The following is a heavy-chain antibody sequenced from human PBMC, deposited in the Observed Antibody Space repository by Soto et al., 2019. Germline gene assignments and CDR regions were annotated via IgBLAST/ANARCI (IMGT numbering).Heavy chain of an antibody. CDR3: APHSGYYDY. J-gene: IGHJ4*02. CDR2: ISSGSSTI. CDR1: GFTFSSYA. Sequence: PGGSLRLSCAASGFTFSSYAMSWVRQAPGKGLEWVSYISSGSSTIFYADSVKGRFTISRDNAKNSLYLQMNSLRAEDTAVYYCAPHSGYYDYWGQGTLVTVSS. V-gene: IGHV3-48*01. D-gene: IGHD3-22*01.